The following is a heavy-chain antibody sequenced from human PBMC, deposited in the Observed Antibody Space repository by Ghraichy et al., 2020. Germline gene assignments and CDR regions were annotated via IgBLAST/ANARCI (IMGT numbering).Heavy chain of an antibody. J-gene: IGHJ6*02. CDR1: GYTFTGYY. V-gene: IGHV1-2*02. CDR2: INPNSGGT. D-gene: IGHD2-15*01. Sequence: ASVKVSCKASGYTFTGYYMHWVRQAPGQGLEWMGWINPNSGGTNYAQKIQGRVTMTRDTSISTAYMELSRLRSDDTAVYYCARGGGSAGSGMDVWGQGTTVTVSS. CDR3: ARGGGSAGSGMDV.